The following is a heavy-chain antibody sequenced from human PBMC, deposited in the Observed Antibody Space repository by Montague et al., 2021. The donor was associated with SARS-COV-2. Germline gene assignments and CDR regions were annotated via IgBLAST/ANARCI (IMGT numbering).Heavy chain of an antibody. V-gene: IGHV4-31*03. CDR1: GGSISSGGYY. CDR3: AGHLIGGHALSH. J-gene: IGHJ4*02. Sequence: TLSLTCTVSGGSISSGGYYWSWIRQHPGKGLEWIGYIYYSGSTYYNPSLKSRVTISVDTSKNQFSLKLSSVTAADTAVYYCAGHLIGGHALSHWGQGTLVTVSS. CDR2: IYYSGST. D-gene: IGHD2-15*01.